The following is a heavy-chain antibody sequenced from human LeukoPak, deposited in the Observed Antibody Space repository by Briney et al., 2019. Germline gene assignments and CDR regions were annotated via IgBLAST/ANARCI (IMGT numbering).Heavy chain of an antibody. V-gene: IGHV3-7*01. D-gene: IGHD3-16*01. CDR1: GFTFSSYS. CDR3: LAGGGY. CDR2: IKPDGSEK. J-gene: IGHJ4*02. Sequence: GGSLRLSCAASGFTFSSYSMNWVRQAPGKGLEWVANIKPDGSEKYYVDSVKGRFTISRDNVYNSLYLQMNSLRVEDTAVYYCLAGGGYWGQGTLVSVSS.